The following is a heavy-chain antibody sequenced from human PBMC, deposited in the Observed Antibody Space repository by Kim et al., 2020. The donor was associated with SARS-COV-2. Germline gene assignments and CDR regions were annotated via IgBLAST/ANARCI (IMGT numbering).Heavy chain of an antibody. CDR1: GCTFSSYA. J-gene: IGHJ5*02. CDR2: IIPIFGKA. CDR3: ARDLNYYGSGSYDPLSRFDP. Sequence: SVKVSCKASGCTFSSYAISWVRQAPGQGLEWMGGIIPIFGKANYAQKFQGRVTITADESTSTAYMELSSLRSEDTAVYYCARDLNYYGSGSYDPLSRFDPWGQGTLVTVSS. V-gene: IGHV1-69*13. D-gene: IGHD3-10*01.